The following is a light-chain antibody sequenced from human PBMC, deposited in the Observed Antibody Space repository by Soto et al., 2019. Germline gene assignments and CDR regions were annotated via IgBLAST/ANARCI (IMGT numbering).Light chain of an antibody. CDR3: QQRTSWPLLT. J-gene: IGKJ4*01. V-gene: IGKV3-11*01. CDR1: QSVGNS. CDR2: DAS. Sequence: DIVLTQSPATLSLSPGERASLSCRASQSVGNSLAWYQQKLGQPPRLLIYDASTRATGVPARFSGSGSGTVFTLTISSLEPEDFAVYYCQQRTSWPLLTFGGGTKVEIK.